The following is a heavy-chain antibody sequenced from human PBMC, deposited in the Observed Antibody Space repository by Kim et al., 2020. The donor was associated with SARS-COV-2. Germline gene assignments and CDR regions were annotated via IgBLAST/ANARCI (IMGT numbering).Heavy chain of an antibody. CDR3: ARVGGDVRFWSGYYTPRCWYFDL. CDR1: GFTVSSNY. J-gene: IGHJ2*01. Sequence: GGSLRLSCAASGFTVSSNYMSWVRQAPGKGLEWVSVIYSGGSTYYADSVKGRFTISRDNSKNTLYLQMNSLRAEDTAVYYCARVGGDVRFWSGYYTPRCWYFDLWGRGTLVTVSS. V-gene: IGHV3-53*01. D-gene: IGHD3-3*01. CDR2: IYSGGST.